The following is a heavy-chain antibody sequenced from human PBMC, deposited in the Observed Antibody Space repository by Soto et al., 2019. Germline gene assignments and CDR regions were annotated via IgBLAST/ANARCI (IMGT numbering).Heavy chain of an antibody. CDR1: GYTFTSYG. V-gene: IGHV1-2*04. Sequence: ASVKVSCKASGYTFTSYGISWVRQAPGQGLEWMGWINPNSGGTNYAQKFQGWVTMTRDTSISTAYMELSRLRSDDTAVYYCARTTLYDSSGYHDAFDIWGQGTMVTVSS. CDR3: ARTTLYDSSGYHDAFDI. J-gene: IGHJ3*02. CDR2: INPNSGGT. D-gene: IGHD3-22*01.